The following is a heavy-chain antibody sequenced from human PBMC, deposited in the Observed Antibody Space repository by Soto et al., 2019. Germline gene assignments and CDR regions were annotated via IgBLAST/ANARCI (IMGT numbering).Heavy chain of an antibody. D-gene: IGHD2-15*01. CDR3: ARDRPALLLTYYGMDV. V-gene: IGHV1-69*01. CDR2: IIPIFGTA. J-gene: IGHJ6*02. CDR1: GGTFSSYA. Sequence: QVQLVQSGAEVKKPGSSVKVSCKASGGTFSSYAISWVRQAPGQGLEWMGGIIPIFGTANYAQKFQGRVTITADESTNTAYMELCSLRSEDTAVDYCARDRPALLLTYYGMDVWGQGTTVTVSS.